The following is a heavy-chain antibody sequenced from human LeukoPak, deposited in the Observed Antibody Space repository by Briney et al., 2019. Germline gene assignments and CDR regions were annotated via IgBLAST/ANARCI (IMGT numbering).Heavy chain of an antibody. J-gene: IGHJ1*01. Sequence: SETLSLTCTVSGGSISSSSYYWGWIRQPPGKGLEWIGSIYYSGSTYYNPSLKSRVTISVDTSKNQFSLKLSSVTAADTAVYYCARSRVVPAAMYSGLSYFQHWGQGTLVTVSS. D-gene: IGHD2-2*01. CDR1: GGSISSSSYY. V-gene: IGHV4-39*07. CDR2: IYYSGST. CDR3: ARSRVVPAAMYSGLSYFQH.